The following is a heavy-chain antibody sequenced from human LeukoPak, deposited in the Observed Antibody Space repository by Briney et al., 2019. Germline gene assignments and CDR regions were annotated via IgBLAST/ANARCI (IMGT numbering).Heavy chain of an antibody. CDR2: IYYSGST. J-gene: IGHJ6*03. CDR3: ARGYYYMDV. CDR1: GGSISTTSYY. Sequence: PSETLSLTCTVSGGSISTTSYYWGWIRQAPGKGLEWIGSIYYSGSTYYNPSLKSRVTISVDTSKNQFSLKVNSVTAADTAVYYSARGYYYMDVLGNGTTVTVSS. V-gene: IGHV4-39*07.